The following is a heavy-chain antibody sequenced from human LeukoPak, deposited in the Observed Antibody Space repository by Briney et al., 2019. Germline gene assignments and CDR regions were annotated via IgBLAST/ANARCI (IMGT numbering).Heavy chain of an antibody. CDR3: ARADLGYYDSSGYYTPRWFDY. V-gene: IGHV3-48*01. J-gene: IGHJ4*02. Sequence: GGSLRLSCAASGFTFSSYSMNWVRQAPGKGLEWVSYISSSSSTIYYADSVKGRFTISRGNAKNSLYLQMNSLRAEDTAVYYCARADLGYYDSSGYYTPRWFDYWGQGTLVTVSS. CDR2: ISSSSSTI. D-gene: IGHD3-22*01. CDR1: GFTFSSYS.